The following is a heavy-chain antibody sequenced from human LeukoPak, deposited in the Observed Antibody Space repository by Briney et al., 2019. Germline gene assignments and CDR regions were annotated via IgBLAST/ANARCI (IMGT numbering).Heavy chain of an antibody. CDR1: GFTFSSYA. D-gene: IGHD3-16*01. CDR2: ISYDGSNK. J-gene: IGHJ6*02. CDR3: AKELKWGEYYGMDV. Sequence: GGSLRLSCAASGFTFSSYAMHWVRQAPGKGLEWVAVISYDGSNKYYADSVKGRFTISRDNSKNTLYLQMNSLRAEDTAVYYCAKELKWGEYYGMDVWGQGTTVTVSS. V-gene: IGHV3-30*04.